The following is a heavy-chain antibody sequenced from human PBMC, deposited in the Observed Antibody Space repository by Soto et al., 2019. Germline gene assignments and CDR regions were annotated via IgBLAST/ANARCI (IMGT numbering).Heavy chain of an antibody. CDR3: ARWGPEDSYYDFWSGYYGHYYYYMDV. V-gene: IGHV1-18*01. J-gene: IGHJ6*03. CDR2: ISAYNGNT. D-gene: IGHD3-3*01. Sequence: ASVKVSCKASGYTFTSYGISWVRQAPGQGLEWMGWISAYNGNTNYAQKLQGRVTMTTDTSTSTAYMELRILRSDDTAVYYCARWGPEDSYYDFWSGYYGHYYYYMDVWGKGTTVTVSS. CDR1: GYTFTSYG.